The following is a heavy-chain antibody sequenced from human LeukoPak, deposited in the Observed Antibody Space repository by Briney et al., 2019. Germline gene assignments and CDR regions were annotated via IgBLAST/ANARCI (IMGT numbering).Heavy chain of an antibody. J-gene: IGHJ4*02. CDR1: GFTFSSYA. CDR2: ISGSGGST. CDR3: AKGGIFGVPFDY. V-gene: IGHV3-23*01. Sequence: QSGGSLRLSCAASGFTFSSYAMSWVRQAPGKGLGWVSAISGSGGSTYYADSVKGRFTISRDNSKNTLYLQMNSLRAEDTAVYYCAKGGIFGVPFDYWGQGTLVTVSS. D-gene: IGHD3-3*01.